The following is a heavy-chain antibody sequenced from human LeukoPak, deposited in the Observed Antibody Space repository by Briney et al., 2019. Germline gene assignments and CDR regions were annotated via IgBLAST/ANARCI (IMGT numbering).Heavy chain of an antibody. CDR3: ARVIGWDEPFDI. CDR2: INTDGSST. D-gene: IGHD1-26*01. V-gene: IGHV3-74*01. CDR1: GFTLSNYW. J-gene: IGHJ3*02. Sequence: PGGSLRLSCSASGFTLSNYWMHWVRHAPGKGLVWVSRINTDGSSTNYADSVKGRFTVSRDNAKNTLYLQMNSLRAEDTAVYYCARVIGWDEPFDIWGQGTMVTVSS.